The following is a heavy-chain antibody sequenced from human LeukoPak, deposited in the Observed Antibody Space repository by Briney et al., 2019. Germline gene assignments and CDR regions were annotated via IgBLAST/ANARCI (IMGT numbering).Heavy chain of an antibody. CDR1: GYTFTSYG. D-gene: IGHD2-15*01. Sequence: ASVKVSCKASGYTFTSYGISWVRQAPGQGLEWMGWISAYNGNTNYAQKLQGRGTMTTDTSTSTAYMELRSLRSDDTAVYYCARDACGGSCYSAAFDIWGQGTMVTVSS. J-gene: IGHJ3*02. CDR2: ISAYNGNT. CDR3: ARDACGGSCYSAAFDI. V-gene: IGHV1-18*01.